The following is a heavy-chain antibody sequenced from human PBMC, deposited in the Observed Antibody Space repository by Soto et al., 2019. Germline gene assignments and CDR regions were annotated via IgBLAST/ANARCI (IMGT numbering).Heavy chain of an antibody. CDR2: IYPGDSDT. J-gene: IGHJ4*02. D-gene: IGHD4-4*01. V-gene: IGHV5-51*01. CDR1: GYSFTIYW. CDR3: ETYSNYGYQGPLVWY. Sequence: PGESLKISCKGSGYSFTIYWIGWVRQMPGKGLEWMGIIYPGDSDTRYSPSFQGQVTISADKSISTAYLQWSSLKASDTAMYYCETYSNYGYQGPLVWYWGQGTLVTVSS.